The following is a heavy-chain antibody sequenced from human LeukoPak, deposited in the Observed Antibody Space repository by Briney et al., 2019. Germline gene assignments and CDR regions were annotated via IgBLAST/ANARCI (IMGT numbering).Heavy chain of an antibody. CDR3: ARDGTSTDDY. V-gene: IGHV1-18*01. CDR2: IRGSNDNP. Sequence: SVRVSCKTAAYTFGNFGINWVRQAPGQGLEWMGWIRGSNDNPNYGQKVQGRFHVTTDSSTSTAYMELRNLTFDDTAVYYCARDGTSTDDYWGQGTLVTVSS. CDR1: AYTFGNFG. D-gene: IGHD2-2*01. J-gene: IGHJ4*02.